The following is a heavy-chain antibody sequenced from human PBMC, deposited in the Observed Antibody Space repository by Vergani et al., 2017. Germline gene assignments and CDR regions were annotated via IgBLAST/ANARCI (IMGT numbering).Heavy chain of an antibody. CDR1: GGTFSSYA. CDR3: ARVRSEEVDAFDI. J-gene: IGHJ3*02. V-gene: IGHV1-18*01. Sequence: QVQLVQSGAEVKKPGSSVKVSCKASGGTFSSYAISWVRQAPGQGLEWMGGISTYNGNTNYAQKLQGRVTMTTDTSTSTAYMELRSLRSDDTAVYYCARVRSEEVDAFDIWGQGTMVTVSS. CDR2: ISTYNGNT. D-gene: IGHD1-14*01.